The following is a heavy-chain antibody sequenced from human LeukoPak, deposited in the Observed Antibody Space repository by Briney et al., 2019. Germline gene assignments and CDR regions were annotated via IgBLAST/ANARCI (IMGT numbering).Heavy chain of an antibody. CDR2: IFYSGST. D-gene: IGHD2-21*01. J-gene: IGHJ4*02. CDR3: ATQILLCHYY. V-gene: IGHV4-39*01. CDR1: GDSISSSSYY. Sequence: SETLSLTCSVSGDSISSSSYYWGWIRQPPGKGLEWIGSIFYSGSTYYNPSLKRRVPISVDTSNNRFSLKMTSVTAAATAMYYCATQILLCHYYWGQGTLVTVSS.